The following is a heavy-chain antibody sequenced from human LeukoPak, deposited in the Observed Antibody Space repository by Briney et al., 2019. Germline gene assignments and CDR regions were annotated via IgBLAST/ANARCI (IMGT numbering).Heavy chain of an antibody. J-gene: IGHJ5*02. CDR1: GYTFTSYY. D-gene: IGHD2-15*01. V-gene: IGHV1-46*01. Sequence: ASVKVSCKASGYTFTSYYMHWVRQAPGQGLEWMGIINPSGGSTSYAQKFQDRVTMTRDTSTSTVYMELSSLRSEDTAVYYCARGGVVVVVAANNWFDPWGQGTLVTVSS. CDR3: ARGGVVVVVAANNWFDP. CDR2: INPSGGST.